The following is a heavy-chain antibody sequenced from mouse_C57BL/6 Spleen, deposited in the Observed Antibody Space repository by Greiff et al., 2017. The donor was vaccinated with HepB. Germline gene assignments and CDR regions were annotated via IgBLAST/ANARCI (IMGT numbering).Heavy chain of an antibody. CDR3: ARRKDYGNYEFAY. D-gene: IGHD2-1*01. CDR1: GYTFTDYY. Sequence: VQLQQSGPELVKPGASVKISCKASGYTFTDYYMNWVKQSHGKSLEWIGDINPNNGGTSYNQKFKGKATLTVDKSSSTAYMELRSLTSEDSAVYYCARRKDYGNYEFAYWGQGTLVTVSA. CDR2: INPNNGGT. V-gene: IGHV1-26*01. J-gene: IGHJ3*01.